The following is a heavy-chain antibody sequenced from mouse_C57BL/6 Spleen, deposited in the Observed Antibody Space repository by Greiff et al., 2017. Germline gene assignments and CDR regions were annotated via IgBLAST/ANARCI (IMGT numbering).Heavy chain of an antibody. V-gene: IGHV14-1*01. D-gene: IGHD1-1*01. J-gene: IGHJ4*01. CDR2: IDPEDGDT. CDR1: GFNIKDYY. Sequence: EVQLQESGAELVRPGASVKLSCTASGFNIKDYYMHWVKQRPEQGLEWIGRIDPEDGDTEYAPKFQGKATMTADPSSNTAYLQLSSLTSEDTAVYYCTTGDLLLVDYAMDYWGQGTSVTVSS. CDR3: TTGDLLLVDYAMDY.